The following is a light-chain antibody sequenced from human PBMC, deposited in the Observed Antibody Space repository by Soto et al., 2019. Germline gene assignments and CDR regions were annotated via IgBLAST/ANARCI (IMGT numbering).Light chain of an antibody. CDR1: SSDVGGYNY. CDR3: SSYTFSSPYV. CDR2: GVT. J-gene: IGLJ1*01. V-gene: IGLV2-14*03. Sequence: QSALTQPASVSGSPGQSITISCTGTSSDVGGYNYVSWYQQHPGKAPKLIIYGVTNRPSGVSNRFSASKSGNTASLAISGLQVEDEAAYYCSSYTFSSPYVFVTGTKVTVL.